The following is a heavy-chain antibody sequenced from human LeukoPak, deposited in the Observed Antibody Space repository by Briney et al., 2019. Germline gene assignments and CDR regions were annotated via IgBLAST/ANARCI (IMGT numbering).Heavy chain of an antibody. CDR1: GFTFSSYS. J-gene: IGHJ5*02. Sequence: PGGSLRLSCAASGFTFSSYSMNWVRQAPGKGLEWGSSISSSSSYIYYADSVKGRFTISRDNAKNSLYLQMNSLRAEDTAVYYCAREAGTSYDWFDPWGQGTLVTVSS. V-gene: IGHV3-21*01. CDR3: AREAGTSYDWFDP. D-gene: IGHD6-19*01. CDR2: ISSSSSYI.